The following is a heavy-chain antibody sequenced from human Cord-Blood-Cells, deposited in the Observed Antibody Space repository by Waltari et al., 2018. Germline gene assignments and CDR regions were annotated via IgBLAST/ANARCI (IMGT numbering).Heavy chain of an antibody. CDR1: GFTASSNY. D-gene: IGHD6-13*01. CDR2: FYSGGST. Sequence: EVQLVESGGGLIQPGGSLRLSCAASGFTASSNYMSWARQAAGKGLEWVSVFYSGGSTYYAGSVKGRFTISRDNSNNTLYLQRNSLRAEDTAVYYCARDRDSSSWYDYWGQGTLVTVSS. J-gene: IGHJ4*02. CDR3: ARDRDSSSWYDY. V-gene: IGHV3-53*01.